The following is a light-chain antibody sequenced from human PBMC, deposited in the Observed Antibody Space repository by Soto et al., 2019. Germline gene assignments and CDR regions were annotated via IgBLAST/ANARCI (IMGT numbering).Light chain of an antibody. CDR3: QQLNSYPIP. CDR2: VAS. V-gene: IGKV1-9*01. CDR1: QGISSH. Sequence: DIQLTQYPSFLSASVGDRVTITCRASQGISSHLAWYQQQPGKAPKLLIYVASTLQSGVPSRFSGSGSGKEFTHPISGLQPEHFASYYCQQLNSYPIPFGQGTRLEIK. J-gene: IGKJ5*01.